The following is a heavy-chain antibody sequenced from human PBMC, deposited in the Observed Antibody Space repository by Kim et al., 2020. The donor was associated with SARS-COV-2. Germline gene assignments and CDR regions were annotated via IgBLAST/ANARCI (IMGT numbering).Heavy chain of an antibody. V-gene: IGHV4-39*07. CDR3: AKYYYDSSGYAPSIQH. Sequence: SETLSLTCTVSGGSISSSSYYWGWIRQPPGKGLEWIGSIYYSGSTYYNPSLKSRVTISVDTSKNQFSLKLSSVTAADTAVYYCAKYYYDSSGYAPSIQHWGQGTLVTVSS. D-gene: IGHD3-22*01. J-gene: IGHJ1*01. CDR1: GGSISSSSYY. CDR2: IYYSGST.